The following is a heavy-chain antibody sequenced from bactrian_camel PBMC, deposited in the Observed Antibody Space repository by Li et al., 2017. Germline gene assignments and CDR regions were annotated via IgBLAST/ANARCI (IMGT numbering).Heavy chain of an antibody. D-gene: IGHD4*01. Sequence: DVQLVESGGGLAQRGRSLRLSCATSGFTFSTYAMTWVRQAPGKGLEWVSNINSGGDRTYYADSVKGRFTISRDNAKNTLYLQMNSLKSEDTALYYCVTDLGIATMGGDNYWGQGTQVTVS. CDR3: VTDLGIATMGGDNY. CDR2: INSGGDRT. V-gene: IGHV3S31*01. J-gene: IGHJ4*01. CDR1: GFTFSTYA.